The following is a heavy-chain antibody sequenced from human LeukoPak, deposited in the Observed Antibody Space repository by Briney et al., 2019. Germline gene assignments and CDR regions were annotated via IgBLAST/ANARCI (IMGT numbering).Heavy chain of an antibody. Sequence: SVKVSCKASGGTFSSYAISWVRQAPGQGLEWMGGIIPISGTANYAQKFQGRVTITADESTSTAYMELSSLRSEDTAVYYCARGIAVAGPFDCWGQGTLVTVSS. V-gene: IGHV1-69*13. D-gene: IGHD6-19*01. CDR3: ARGIAVAGPFDC. CDR2: IIPISGTA. J-gene: IGHJ4*02. CDR1: GGTFSSYA.